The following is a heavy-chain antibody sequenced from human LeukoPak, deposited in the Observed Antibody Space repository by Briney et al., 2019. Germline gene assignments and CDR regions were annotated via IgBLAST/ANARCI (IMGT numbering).Heavy chain of an antibody. CDR1: GGSISSYY. Sequence: PSETLSLTCTVSGGSISSYYWSWIRQPPGEGLEWIGYIYYSGSTNYNPSLKSRVTISVDTSKNQFSLKLSSVTAADTAVYYCARDGCGGDCYSGPAGFDPWGQGTLVTVSS. J-gene: IGHJ5*02. CDR2: IYYSGST. D-gene: IGHD2-21*02. CDR3: ARDGCGGDCYSGPAGFDP. V-gene: IGHV4-59*01.